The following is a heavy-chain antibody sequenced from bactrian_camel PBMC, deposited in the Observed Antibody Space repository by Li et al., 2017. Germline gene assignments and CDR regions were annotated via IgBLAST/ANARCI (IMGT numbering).Heavy chain of an antibody. V-gene: IGHV3S55*01. CDR2: IDSDGK. D-gene: IGHD1*01. J-gene: IGHJ4*01. CDR3: AADIRAKGNRWMSPSFWSD. CDR1: QFTFSSSRSC. Sequence: HVQLVESGGGLVQAGGSLKLSCVASQFTFSSSRSCMGWFRQAPGKDREGVAHIDSDGKWYAESLKGRSTISTDDAKNTLYLQMNSLIPEDTAMYYCAADIRAKGNRWMSPSFWSDWGQGTQVTVS.